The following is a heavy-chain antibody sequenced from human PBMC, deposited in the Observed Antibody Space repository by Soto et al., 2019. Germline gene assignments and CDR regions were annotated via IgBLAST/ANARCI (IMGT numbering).Heavy chain of an antibody. D-gene: IGHD3-22*01. J-gene: IGHJ5*02. Sequence: SLKISCRTSGYKFTSSWIAWVRQKPGKGLEWMGIIFPSDSDTRYSPSFQGQVTISADRSTSTVFLQWASLKASDTAVYFCARKDKSGYFNWFDPWGQGTLVTVSS. CDR2: IFPSDSDT. V-gene: IGHV5-51*01. CDR3: ARKDKSGYFNWFDP. CDR1: GYKFTSSW.